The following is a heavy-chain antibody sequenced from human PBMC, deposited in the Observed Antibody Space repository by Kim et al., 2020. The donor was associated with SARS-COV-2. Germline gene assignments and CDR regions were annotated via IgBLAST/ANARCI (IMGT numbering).Heavy chain of an antibody. Sequence: ASVKVSCKASGYTFTSYDINWVRQATGQGLEWMGWMNPNSGNTGYAQKFQGRVTMTRNTSISTAYMELSSLRSEDTAVYYCARGFRDRGSSCFDYWGQGTLVTVSS. CDR3: ARGFRDRGSSCFDY. D-gene: IGHD6-13*01. CDR1: GYTFTSYD. J-gene: IGHJ4*02. V-gene: IGHV1-8*01. CDR2: MNPNSGNT.